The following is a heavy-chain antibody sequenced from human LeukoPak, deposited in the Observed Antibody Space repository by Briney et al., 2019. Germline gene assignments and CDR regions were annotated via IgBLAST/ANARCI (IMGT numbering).Heavy chain of an antibody. CDR1: GFTVSSNY. CDR3: ARSIAVAGTPFDY. Sequence: HPGGSLRLSCAASGFTVSSNYMSWVRQAPGEGLEWVSVIYSGGSTYYADSVKGRFTISRDNSKNTLYLQMNSLRAEDTAVYYCARSIAVAGTPFDYWGQGTLVTVSS. D-gene: IGHD6-19*01. V-gene: IGHV3-66*01. J-gene: IGHJ4*02. CDR2: IYSGGST.